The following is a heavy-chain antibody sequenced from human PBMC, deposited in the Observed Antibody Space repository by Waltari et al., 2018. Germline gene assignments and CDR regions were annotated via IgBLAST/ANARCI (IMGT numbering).Heavy chain of an antibody. Sequence: QLQLQESGPGLVKPSETLSLTCTVSGGSISSSSYYWGWIRQPPGKGLEWIGSIYYSGSTSYNPSLKSRVTISVDTSKNQFSLKLSSVTAADTAVYYCARSCSGGSCYHFDYWGQGTLVTVSS. V-gene: IGHV4-39*07. D-gene: IGHD2-15*01. CDR1: GGSISSSSYY. J-gene: IGHJ4*02. CDR3: ARSCSGGSCYHFDY. CDR2: IYYSGST.